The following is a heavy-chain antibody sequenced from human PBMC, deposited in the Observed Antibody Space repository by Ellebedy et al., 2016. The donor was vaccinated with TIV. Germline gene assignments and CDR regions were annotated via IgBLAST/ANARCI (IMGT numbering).Heavy chain of an antibody. J-gene: IGHJ4*02. CDR3: VWSGYYHSLDY. CDR1: GFTISTYW. CDR2: TSGDGSST. Sequence: GESLKISCAASGFTISTYWMHWVRQAPGKGLVWVSATSGDGSSTIYADSVKGRFTISRDNAKNTLYLQMHSLRAEDTAVYYCVWSGYYHSLDYWGQGTLVTVSS. V-gene: IGHV3-74*01. D-gene: IGHD3-3*01.